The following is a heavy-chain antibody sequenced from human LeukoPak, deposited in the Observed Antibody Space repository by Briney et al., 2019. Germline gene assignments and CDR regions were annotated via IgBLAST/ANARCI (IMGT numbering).Heavy chain of an antibody. D-gene: IGHD4-23*01. Sequence: SETLSLTCTVSGGSISSSSYYWGWIRQPPGKGLEWIGSIYYSGSTYYNPSLKSRVTISVDTSKNQFSLHLSSVTAADTAVYYCARRPSGGNPDWFDPWGQGTLVTVSS. V-gene: IGHV4-39*07. CDR1: GGSISSSSYY. CDR3: ARRPSGGNPDWFDP. J-gene: IGHJ5*02. CDR2: IYYSGST.